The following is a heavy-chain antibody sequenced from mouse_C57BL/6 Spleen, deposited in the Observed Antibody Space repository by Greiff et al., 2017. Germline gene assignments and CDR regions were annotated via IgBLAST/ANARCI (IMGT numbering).Heavy chain of an antibody. CDR1: GYTFTDYY. CDR3: ARWAGYGSSYGYFDY. J-gene: IGHJ2*01. CDR2: IYPGSGNT. V-gene: IGHV1-76*01. D-gene: IGHD1-1*01. Sequence: QVQLQQSGAELVRPGASVKLSCKASGYTFTDYYINWVKQRPGQGLEWIARIYPGSGNTYYNEKFKGKATLTAEKSSSTAYMQLSSLTSEDSAVYFCARWAGYGSSYGYFDYWGQGTTLTVSS.